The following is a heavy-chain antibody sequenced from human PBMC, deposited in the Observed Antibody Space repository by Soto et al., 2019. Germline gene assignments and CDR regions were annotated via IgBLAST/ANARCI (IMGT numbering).Heavy chain of an antibody. CDR1: GYSFTSYW. Sequence: PGESLKISCKGSGYSFTSYWIGWVRQMPGKGPEWMGIIYPGDSDTRYSPSFQGQVTISADKSISTAYLQMNSLKTEDTAVYYCTTGLSNGYYNFDYWGQGTPVTVSS. V-gene: IGHV5-51*01. D-gene: IGHD3-22*01. CDR3: TTGLSNGYYNFDY. J-gene: IGHJ4*02. CDR2: IYPGDSDT.